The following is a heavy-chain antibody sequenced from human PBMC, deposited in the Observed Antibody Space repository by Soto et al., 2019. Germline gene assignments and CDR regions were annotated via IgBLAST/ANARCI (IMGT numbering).Heavy chain of an antibody. V-gene: IGHV3-48*01. CDR3: AREELVTAFDY. Sequence: PGGSLRLSCAASGFTFSSYKMNWVRQAPGKGLEWVSYISSSSSTIYYADSVKGRFTISRDNAKNSLYLQMNSLRAEDTAVYYRAREELVTAFDYWGQGTLVTVSS. J-gene: IGHJ4*02. D-gene: IGHD2-21*02. CDR2: ISSSSSTI. CDR1: GFTFSSYK.